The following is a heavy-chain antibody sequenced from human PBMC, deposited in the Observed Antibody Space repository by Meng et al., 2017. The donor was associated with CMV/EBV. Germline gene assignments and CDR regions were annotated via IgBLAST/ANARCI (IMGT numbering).Heavy chain of an antibody. CDR2: INSDGSST. CDR1: GFTVSGHS. CDR3: AREGPRGEYYFDY. Sequence: CAASGFTVSGHSMHWVRQAPGKGLVWVSRINSDGSSTSYADSVTGRFTISRDNAKNTLYLHMNSLRSQDTAVYYCAREGPRGEYYFDYWGQGTLVTVSS. D-gene: IGHD3-16*01. V-gene: IGHV3-74*01. J-gene: IGHJ4*02.